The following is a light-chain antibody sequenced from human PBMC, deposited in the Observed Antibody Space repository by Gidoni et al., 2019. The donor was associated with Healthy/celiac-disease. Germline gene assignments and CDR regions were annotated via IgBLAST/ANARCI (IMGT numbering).Light chain of an antibody. Sequence: EIGLTQSPATLSLSPGERATLSCRASQSVSSYLAWYQQKPGQAPRLLIYDASNRATGIPARFSCSGSGTDFTLTISSLEPEDFAVYYCQQRSNWPPSLTFGGGTKVEIK. CDR3: QQRSNWPPSLT. J-gene: IGKJ4*01. CDR1: QSVSSY. CDR2: DAS. V-gene: IGKV3-11*01.